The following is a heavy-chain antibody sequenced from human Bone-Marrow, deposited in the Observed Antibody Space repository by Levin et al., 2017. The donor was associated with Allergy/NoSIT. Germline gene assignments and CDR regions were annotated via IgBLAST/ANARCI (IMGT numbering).Heavy chain of an antibody. CDR3: TRDRCGGDCYGAFDI. CDR2: IRSKAYGGTT. D-gene: IGHD2-21*02. Sequence: PGESLKISCTASGFTFGDYAMSWVRQAPGKGLEWVGFIRSKAYGGTTEYAASVKGRFTISRDDSKSIAYLQMNSLKTEDTAVYYCTRDRCGGDCYGAFDIWGQGTMVTVSS. V-gene: IGHV3-49*04. CDR1: GFTFGDYA. J-gene: IGHJ3*02.